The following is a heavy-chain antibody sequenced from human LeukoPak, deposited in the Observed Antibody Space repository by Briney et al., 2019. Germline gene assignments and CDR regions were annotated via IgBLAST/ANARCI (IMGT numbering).Heavy chain of an antibody. CDR1: DGSIRTYY. V-gene: IGHV4-59*03. CDR3: ATNKDWAEAD. CDR2: IYYRGDI. J-gene: IGHJ4*02. D-gene: IGHD3/OR15-3a*01. Sequence: SETLSLTCSVSDGSIRTYYWSWIRQSPGQGLEWIGNIYYRGDINYNPSLKSRVIISIDTSKIQFSLKVTSLTAADTAVYYCATNKDWAEADWGQGTLVIVSS.